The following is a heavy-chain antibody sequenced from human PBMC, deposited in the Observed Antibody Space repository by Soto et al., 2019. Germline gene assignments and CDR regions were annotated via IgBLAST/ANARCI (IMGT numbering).Heavy chain of an antibody. D-gene: IGHD1-26*01. CDR3: AKDSKVGDTYRYYFDY. CDR1: GFTFSSYA. J-gene: IGHJ4*02. V-gene: IGHV3-23*01. Sequence: EVQLLESGGGLVQPGGSLRLSCAASGFTFSSYAMSWVRQAPGKGLEWVSAISGSGGSTYYADSVKGRFTISRDNSKNTLDLQMNSLRAEDTAVYYCAKDSKVGDTYRYYFDYWGQGTLVTVSS. CDR2: ISGSGGST.